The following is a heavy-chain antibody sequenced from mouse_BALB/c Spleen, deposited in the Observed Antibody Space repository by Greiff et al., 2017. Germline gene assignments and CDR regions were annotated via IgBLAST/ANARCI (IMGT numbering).Heavy chain of an antibody. J-gene: IGHJ2*01. CDR3: ARCYDGYYVDY. V-gene: IGHV2-2*02. D-gene: IGHD2-3*01. CDR1: GFSLTSYG. CDR2: IWSGGST. Sequence: VKLMESGPGLVQPSQSLSITCTVSGFSLTSYGVHWVRQSPGKGLEWLGVIWSGGSTDYNAAFISRLSISKDNSKSQVFFKMNSLQANDTAIYYCARCYDGYYVDYWGQGTTRTVSS.